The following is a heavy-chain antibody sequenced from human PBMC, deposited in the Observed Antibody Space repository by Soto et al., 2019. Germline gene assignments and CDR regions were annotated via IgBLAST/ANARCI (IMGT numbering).Heavy chain of an antibody. D-gene: IGHD3-10*01. V-gene: IGHV1-18*01. CDR1: GDTFANFG. Sequence: HLVQSGPEVKRPGASITVSCKTSGDTFANFGLSWVRQAPGQGLEWMGWIATYNNNKNYAQKFQGRLTLTTDPSTSIGYRELESLGYDDTAVYYCARVVRGVVNWFDPWGQGTLVTVSS. CDR2: IATYNNNK. J-gene: IGHJ5*02. CDR3: ARVVRGVVNWFDP.